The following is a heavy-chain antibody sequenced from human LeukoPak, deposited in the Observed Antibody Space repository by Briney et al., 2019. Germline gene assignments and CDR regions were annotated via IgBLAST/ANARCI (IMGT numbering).Heavy chain of an antibody. V-gene: IGHV3-23*01. CDR1: GFTFSSYA. CDR3: ANRGGRYSSGWRNVRFDY. CDR2: ISGSGGST. Sequence: GGSLRLSCAASGFTFSSYAMSRVRQAPGKGLEWVSAISGSGGSTYYADSVKGRFTISRDNSKNTLYLQMNSLRAEDTAVYYCANRGGRYSSGWRNVRFDYWGQGTLVTVSS. J-gene: IGHJ4*02. D-gene: IGHD6-19*01.